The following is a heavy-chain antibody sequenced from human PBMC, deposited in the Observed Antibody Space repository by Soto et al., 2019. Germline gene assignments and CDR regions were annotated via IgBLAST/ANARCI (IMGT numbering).Heavy chain of an antibody. V-gene: IGHV3-23*01. CDR1: GFTFSSYA. D-gene: IGHD2-8*01. J-gene: IGHJ4*02. CDR3: HEWIPPPLLIEDY. Sequence: EVQLLESGGGLVQPGGSLRLSCAASGFTFSSYAMSWVRQAPGKGLEWVSAISGSGGSTYYADSVKGRFTISRDNSNNTLYLQMNSLRAEDTAVYYCHEWIPPPLLIEDYWGQGTLVTVSS. CDR2: ISGSGGST.